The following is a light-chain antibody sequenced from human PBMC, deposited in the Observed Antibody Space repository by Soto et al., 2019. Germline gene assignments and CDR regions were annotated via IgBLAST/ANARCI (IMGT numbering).Light chain of an antibody. V-gene: IGKV3-20*01. J-gene: IGKJ2*01. CDR3: QQYGSSPMYT. CDR2: GAS. CDR1: QSVSSSY. Sequence: EIVLTQSPGTLSLSPGERATLSCRASQSVSSSYLAWYQQKPGQAPRLLIYGASIRATGIPDRFSGSGSGTDFTLTISRLEPEDLAVNYCQQYGSSPMYTFGQGTKLESK.